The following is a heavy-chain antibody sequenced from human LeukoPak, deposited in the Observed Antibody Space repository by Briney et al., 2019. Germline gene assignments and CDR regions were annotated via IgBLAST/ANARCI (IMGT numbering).Heavy chain of an antibody. CDR3: ARDYSSSWYPLYYMDV. J-gene: IGHJ6*03. CDR1: GFTFSSYG. CDR2: ISSSSSYI. Sequence: PGGSLRLPCAASGFTFSSYGMNWVRQAPGKGLEWVSSISSSSSYIYYADSVRGRFTISRDNAKNSLYLQMNSLRAEDTAVYYCARDYSSSWYPLYYMDVWGKGTTVTVSS. D-gene: IGHD6-13*01. V-gene: IGHV3-21*01.